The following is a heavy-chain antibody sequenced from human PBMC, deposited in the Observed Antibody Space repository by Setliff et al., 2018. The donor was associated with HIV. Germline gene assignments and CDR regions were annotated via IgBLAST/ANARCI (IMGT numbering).Heavy chain of an antibody. Sequence: ASVKVSCKAFGYSFISYGISWVRQAPGQGLEWMGWISDHNGRTTYAQEFQGRVTITADESTSTAYMELSSLRSEDTAVYYCAREPFYSGSYPGYNWFDPWGQGTLVTVSS. CDR3: AREPFYSGSYPGYNWFDP. CDR2: ISDHNGRT. D-gene: IGHD1-26*01. CDR1: GYSFISYG. J-gene: IGHJ5*02. V-gene: IGHV1-18*01.